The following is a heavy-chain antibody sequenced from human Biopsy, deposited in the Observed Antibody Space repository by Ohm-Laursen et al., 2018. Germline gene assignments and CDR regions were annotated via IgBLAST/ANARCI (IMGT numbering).Heavy chain of an antibody. CDR1: GFTFSNYQ. J-gene: IGHJ4*01. CDR3: GRSYGIMAAPVHL. D-gene: IGHD3-16*01. Sequence: SLRLSCAASGFTFSNYQMSWIRQTPGKGLEWVSHISSGGSTIFHADSVKGRFTISRDDAKGSLYLQMTNLRAEDAAVYYCGRSYGIMAAPVHLWGQGTLVTASS. CDR2: ISSGGSTI. V-gene: IGHV3-11*01.